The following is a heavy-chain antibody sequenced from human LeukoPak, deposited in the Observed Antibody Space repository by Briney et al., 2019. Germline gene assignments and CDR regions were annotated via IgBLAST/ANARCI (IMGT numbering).Heavy chain of an antibody. CDR3: ARDDNQGYCSGGSCYSSLSQYGMDV. CDR1: GGTFSSYA. D-gene: IGHD2-15*01. V-gene: IGHV1-69*13. J-gene: IGHJ6*04. CDR2: IIPIFGTA. Sequence: APVKVSCKASGGTFSSYAIRGVRQAPGQGLECRGGIIPIFGTASYAQKFQGRVTITADESTSTAYMELSSLRSEDTAVYYCARDDNQGYCSGGSCYSSLSQYGMDVWGKGTTVTVSS.